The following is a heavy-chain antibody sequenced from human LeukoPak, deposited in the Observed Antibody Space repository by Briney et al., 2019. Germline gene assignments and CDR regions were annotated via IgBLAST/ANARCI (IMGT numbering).Heavy chain of an antibody. J-gene: IGHJ4*02. D-gene: IGHD2-2*01. CDR3: AAPGVPAATYYFDY. Sequence: GGSLRLSCTASRFPFNIYAMSWVRQAPGKGLEWVSTISDSGGSTYYSDSVKGRFTISRDNSKNTLYLQMNSLRAEDTAVYYCAAPGVPAATYYFDYWGQGTLVTVSS. V-gene: IGHV3-23*01. CDR1: RFPFNIYA. CDR2: ISDSGGST.